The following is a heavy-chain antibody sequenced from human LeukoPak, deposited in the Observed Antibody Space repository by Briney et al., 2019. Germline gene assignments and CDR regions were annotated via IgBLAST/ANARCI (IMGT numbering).Heavy chain of an antibody. V-gene: IGHV3-21*01. CDR2: TSSSSSYI. CDR1: GFPFRSYN. Sequence: PGGSLRLSCAASGFPFRSYNMNWVRQAPGKRPEWVSSTSSSSSYIYYADSVKGGFTISRYNAKNSLYLQMNSLRAEDTALYYCARGASRADYWGQGTLVTVSS. CDR3: ARGASRADY. J-gene: IGHJ4*02.